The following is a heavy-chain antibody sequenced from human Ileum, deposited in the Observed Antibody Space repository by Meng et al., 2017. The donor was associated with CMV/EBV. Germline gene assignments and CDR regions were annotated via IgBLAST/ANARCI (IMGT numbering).Heavy chain of an antibody. CDR2: IYRGDDK. CDR1: GFSPSTSGEG. D-gene: IGHD1-26*01. Sequence: QITLKESGPTLVTPTQTLTLTCSFSGFSPSTSGEGVGWIRQPPGKALEWLALIYRGDDKRYSPSLNSRLTIAKDTSKNEVVLTLTNMGPIDTGTYYCAHFVGGYYPSRPDYWGQGTLVTVSS. CDR3: AHFVGGYYPSRPDY. J-gene: IGHJ4*02. V-gene: IGHV2-5*02.